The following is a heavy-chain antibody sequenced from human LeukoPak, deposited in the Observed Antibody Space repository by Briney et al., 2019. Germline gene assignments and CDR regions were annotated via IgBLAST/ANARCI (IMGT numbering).Heavy chain of an antibody. CDR3: ARGQSITMVTDAFDI. V-gene: IGHV4-59*01. CDR1: GGSISSYY. CDR2: IYYSGST. D-gene: IGHD3-10*01. J-gene: IGHJ3*02. Sequence: SETLSLTCTVSGGSISSYYWSWIRQPPGKGLEWIGYIYYSGSTNYNPSLKSRVTISVDTSKNQFSLKLSSVTAADTAVYYCARGQSITMVTDAFDIWGQGTMVTVSS.